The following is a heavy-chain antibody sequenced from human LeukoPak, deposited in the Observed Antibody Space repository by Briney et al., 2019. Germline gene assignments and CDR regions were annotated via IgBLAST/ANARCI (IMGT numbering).Heavy chain of an antibody. CDR3: ARRASAKQRGIAAAGTFDY. CDR1: SGSISTSNYY. D-gene: IGHD6-13*01. Sequence: SETLSLTCTVSSGSISTSNYYWGWVRQPPGKALEWIGNIFYSGSTYYSPSLKSRVTISLDTSRNQFSLKLNSVTAADTAVYYCARRASAKQRGIAAAGTFDYWGQGTLVTVSS. CDR2: IFYSGST. J-gene: IGHJ4*02. V-gene: IGHV4-39*07.